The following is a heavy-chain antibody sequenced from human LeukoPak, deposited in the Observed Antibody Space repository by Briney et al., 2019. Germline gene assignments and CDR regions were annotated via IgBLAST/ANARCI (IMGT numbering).Heavy chain of an antibody. J-gene: IGHJ5*02. Sequence: SETLSLTCTVSGGSISSYYWSWIRQPPGKGLEWIGYIYYSGSTNYNPSLKSRVTISVDTSKNQFSLKLSSVTAADTAVYYCARDGGYCSSTSCSFDPWGQGTLVTVSS. V-gene: IGHV4-59*01. D-gene: IGHD2-2*01. CDR2: IYYSGST. CDR1: GGSISSYY. CDR3: ARDGGYCSSTSCSFDP.